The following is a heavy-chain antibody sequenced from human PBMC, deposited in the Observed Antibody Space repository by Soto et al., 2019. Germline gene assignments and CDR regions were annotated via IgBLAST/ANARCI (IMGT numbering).Heavy chain of an antibody. CDR2: INHSGNT. Sequence: QVQLQQWGAGLLEPSETLSLTCAVYGGSFSGYYWSWIRQPPGKGLEWIGEINHSGNTNYNPSLKSRVTISVDKSKNQFSLKLRSVTAADTAVYYCASQGLPYFDWSPTPLYYMDVWGKGTTVTVSS. CDR3: ASQGLPYFDWSPTPLYYMDV. V-gene: IGHV4-34*01. J-gene: IGHJ6*03. D-gene: IGHD3-9*01. CDR1: GGSFSGYY.